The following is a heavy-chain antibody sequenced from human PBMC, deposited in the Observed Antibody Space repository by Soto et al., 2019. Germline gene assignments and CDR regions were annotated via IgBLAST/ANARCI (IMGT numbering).Heavy chain of an antibody. V-gene: IGHV3-30*18. CDR1: GFTFSSYG. CDR2: ISYDGSNK. D-gene: IGHD3-3*01. CDR3: AKGGDFWSGFPYGMDV. J-gene: IGHJ6*02. Sequence: PGRNLRLSCAASGFTFSSYGMHWVRQAPGKGLEWVAVISYDGSNKYYADSVKGRFTISRDNSKNTLYLQMNSLRAEDTAVYYCAKGGDFWSGFPYGMDVWGQGTTVTVSS.